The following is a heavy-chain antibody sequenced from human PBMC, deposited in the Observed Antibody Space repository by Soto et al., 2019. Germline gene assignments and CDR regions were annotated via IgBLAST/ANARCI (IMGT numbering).Heavy chain of an antibody. D-gene: IGHD1-20*01. CDR2: IKQDGSEK. J-gene: IGHJ4*02. Sequence: LRLSCAASGFTFSTYWMSWVRQAPGKGLEWVANIKQDGSEKYYVDSVKGRFTISRDNAKNSLYLQMNSLRGEDTAVYYCASGRVRIDYWGPGTLVTVS. CDR3: ASGRVRIDY. CDR1: GFTFSTYW. V-gene: IGHV3-7*01.